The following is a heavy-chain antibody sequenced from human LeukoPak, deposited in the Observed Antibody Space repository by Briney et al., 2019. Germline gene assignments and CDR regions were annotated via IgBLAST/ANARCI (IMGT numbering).Heavy chain of an antibody. D-gene: IGHD6-13*01. J-gene: IGHJ4*02. CDR2: IYYSGST. CDR1: GGSISSSSYY. V-gene: IGHV4-39*01. Sequence: SETLSLTCTVSGGSISSSSYYWGWIRQPPGKGLEWIGSIYYSGSTYYNPSLKSRVTISVDTSKNQFSLKLSSVTAADTAVYYCARHGIAAAGPIDYWGQGTLVTVSS. CDR3: ARHGIAAAGPIDY.